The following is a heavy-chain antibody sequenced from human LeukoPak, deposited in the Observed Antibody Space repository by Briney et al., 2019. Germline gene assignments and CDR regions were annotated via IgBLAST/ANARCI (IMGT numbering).Heavy chain of an antibody. J-gene: IGHJ4*02. Sequence: GASVKVSCKTSGYTFTGYYLHWVRQAPGQGLEWMGWIVPNNGDTNYAQKFQGGVALTRATSISTSFMDLSSLRSDDTALYYCARANKNYFDYWGQGTLVTVSS. CDR3: ARANKNYFDY. V-gene: IGHV1-2*02. CDR2: IVPNNGDT. D-gene: IGHD1/OR15-1a*01. CDR1: GYTFTGYY.